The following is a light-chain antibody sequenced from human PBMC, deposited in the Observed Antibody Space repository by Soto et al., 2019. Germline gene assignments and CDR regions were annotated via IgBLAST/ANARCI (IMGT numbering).Light chain of an antibody. J-gene: IGLJ3*02. CDR1: SSDIGAYNY. CDR3: SSYTSNSTVG. CDR2: EVS. Sequence: QSALTQPASVSASPGQSITVSCTGTSSDIGAYNYVSWYQQHPGKAPKLMIYEVSTRPSGVSNRFSASKSGNTASLTISGLQAEDESDYFCSSYTSNSTVGFGGGTKVTVL. V-gene: IGLV2-14*01.